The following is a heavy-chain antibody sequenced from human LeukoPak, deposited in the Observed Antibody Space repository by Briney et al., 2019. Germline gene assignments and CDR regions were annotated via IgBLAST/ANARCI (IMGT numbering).Heavy chain of an antibody. CDR1: GGAISTYY. V-gene: IGHV4-4*07. D-gene: IGHD5-18*01. Sequence: SETLSLTCTVSGGAISTYYRSRIRQPAGKGLEWIGRNYISGRTNYNPSLQSRVNMSVDTSRNQFSLKLRSVTAADTAVYYCAREASDTAMATYYFDYWGQGTLVTVSS. J-gene: IGHJ4*02. CDR2: NYISGRT. CDR3: AREASDTAMATYYFDY.